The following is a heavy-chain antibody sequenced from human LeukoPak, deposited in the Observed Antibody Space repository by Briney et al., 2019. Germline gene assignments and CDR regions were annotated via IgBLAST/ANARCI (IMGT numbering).Heavy chain of an antibody. CDR1: GINFYNYG. D-gene: IGHD2-8*01. Sequence: RGFLELSCAASGINFYNYGMHWVRQAPGKRLGWVAVISYDGSNKYYAHSVQGRLTIYRDNSKHPLYLQMDGLSHELTAVYYCANASAVCAYSGHKAFDIWGQGIMVTVS. CDR3: ANASAVCAYSGHKAFDI. V-gene: IGHV3-30*18. CDR2: ISYDGSNK. J-gene: IGHJ3*02.